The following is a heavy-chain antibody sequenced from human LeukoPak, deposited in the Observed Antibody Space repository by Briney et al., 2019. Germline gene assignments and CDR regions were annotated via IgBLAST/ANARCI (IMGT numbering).Heavy chain of an antibody. CDR2: IYYTGHT. CDR3: ARHAFAGPFDS. V-gene: IGHV4-59*08. J-gene: IGHJ4*02. CDR1: DDSINCFY. Sequence: PSETLSLTCTVSDDSINCFYWSWVRQPPGKRLEWIGFIYYTGHTIYNPSLKSRVTISLDTSKSQFSLRLSSVTAADTAVYYCARHAFAGPFDSWGQGTLVTVSS. D-gene: IGHD3-16*01.